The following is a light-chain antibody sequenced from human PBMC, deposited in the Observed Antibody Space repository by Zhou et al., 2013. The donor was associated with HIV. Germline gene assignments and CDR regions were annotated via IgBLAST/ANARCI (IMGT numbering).Light chain of an antibody. CDR2: AAS. J-gene: IGKJ1*01. CDR1: QGISNS. Sequence: DIQMTQSPSSLSTSVGDGVTITCRASQGISNSLAWYQQRPGKAPKLLLFAASRLVSGVPSRFSGSGSGTDYTLTISSLQPEDFATYYCQQYYNFVPTFGQGTKVEIK. V-gene: IGKV1-NL1*01. CDR3: QQYYNFVPT.